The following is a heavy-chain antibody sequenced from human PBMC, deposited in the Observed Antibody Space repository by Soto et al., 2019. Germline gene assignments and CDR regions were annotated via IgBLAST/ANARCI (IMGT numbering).Heavy chain of an antibody. CDR3: ARDPRSGDAFDI. V-gene: IGHV3-30-3*01. J-gene: IGHJ3*02. Sequence: GGALRLSCAASGFTFSSYAMHWVRQSPGKGLEWVAVISYDGSNKYYADSVKGRFTISRDNSKNTLYLQMNSLRAEDTAVYYCARDPRSGDAFDIWGQGTMVT. D-gene: IGHD4-17*01. CDR2: ISYDGSNK. CDR1: GFTFSSYA.